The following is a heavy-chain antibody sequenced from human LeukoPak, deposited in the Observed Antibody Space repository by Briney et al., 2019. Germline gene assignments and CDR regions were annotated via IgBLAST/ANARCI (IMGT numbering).Heavy chain of an antibody. CDR3: ARETPIVVVVAATPFYYYYMDV. CDR1: GYTFTSYY. Sequence: ASVKVSCKASGYTFTSYYMHWVRQAPGQGLEWMGIINPSGGSTSYAQQFQGRVTMTRDMSTSTVYMELSSLRSEDTAVYYCARETPIVVVVAATPFYYYYMDVWGKGTTVTVSS. D-gene: IGHD2-15*01. CDR2: INPSGGST. J-gene: IGHJ6*03. V-gene: IGHV1-46*01.